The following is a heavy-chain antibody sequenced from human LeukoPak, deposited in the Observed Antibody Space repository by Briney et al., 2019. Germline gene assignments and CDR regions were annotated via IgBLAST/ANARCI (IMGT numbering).Heavy chain of an antibody. CDR1: GYTFTRYY. J-gene: IGHJ4*02. D-gene: IGHD3-3*02. CDR3: AREELAATHFDY. Sequence: GASVKVSCKASGYTFTRYYIHWVRQAPGQGLEWMGIINPSGGSTSYAQKFQGRVTMTRDTSTSTVYMELSSLRSEDTAVYYCAREELAATHFDYWGQGTLVTVSS. V-gene: IGHV1-46*01. CDR2: INPSGGST.